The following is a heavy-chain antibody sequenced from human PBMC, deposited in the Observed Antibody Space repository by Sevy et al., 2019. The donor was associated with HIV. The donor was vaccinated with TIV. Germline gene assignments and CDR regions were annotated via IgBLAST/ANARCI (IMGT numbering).Heavy chain of an antibody. Sequence: SETLSLTCAVSGYSISSGYYWGWIRQPPGKGLEWIGSIYHSGSTYYNPSLKSRVTISVDTSKNQFSLKLSSVTAADTAVYYWARGVGIAAAFDYWGQGTLVTVSS. CDR3: ARGVGIAAAFDY. J-gene: IGHJ4*02. V-gene: IGHV4-38-2*01. CDR2: IYHSGST. D-gene: IGHD6-13*01. CDR1: GYSISSGYY.